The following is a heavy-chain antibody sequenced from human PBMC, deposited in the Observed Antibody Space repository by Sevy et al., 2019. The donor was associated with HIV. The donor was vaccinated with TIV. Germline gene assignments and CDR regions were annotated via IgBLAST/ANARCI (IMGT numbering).Heavy chain of an antibody. Sequence: SETLSLTCSVSGGSISSHSYYWTWIRQHPGKGLEWLGYIHYSGRTYYNPSLKSRVTISLDTSKNQFSLRLRSVTAADTAVYYCARDHGYSNGWFPYYYYYGMDVWGPGTTVTVSS. J-gene: IGHJ6*02. D-gene: IGHD6-19*01. CDR1: GGSISSHSYY. CDR2: IHYSGRT. CDR3: ARDHGYSNGWFPYYYYYGMDV. V-gene: IGHV4-31*03.